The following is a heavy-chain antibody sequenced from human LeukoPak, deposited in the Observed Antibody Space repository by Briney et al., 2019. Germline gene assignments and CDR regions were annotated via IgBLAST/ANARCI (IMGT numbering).Heavy chain of an antibody. CDR3: ARDQGGGQNYNWFDP. Sequence: VASVKVSCKASGYTFTSYGISWVRQAPGQGLEWMGWISAYNGNTNHAQKLQGRVTMTTDTSTSTAYMELRSLRSDDTAVYYCARDQGGGQNYNWFDPWGQGTLVTVSS. D-gene: IGHD1-26*01. CDR2: ISAYNGNT. J-gene: IGHJ5*02. V-gene: IGHV1-18*01. CDR1: GYTFTSYG.